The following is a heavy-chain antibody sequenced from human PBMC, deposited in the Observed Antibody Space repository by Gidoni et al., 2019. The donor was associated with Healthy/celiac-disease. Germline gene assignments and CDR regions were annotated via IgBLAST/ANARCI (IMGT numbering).Heavy chain of an antibody. CDR1: GYSFTSYW. D-gene: IGHD2-15*01. CDR3: ARGGYCSGGSCLTAADY. Sequence: EVQLVQSGAEVKKHGESLRISCKGSGYSFTSYWISWVRQMPGKGLEWMGRIDPSDSYTNYSPSFQGHVTISADKSISTAYLQWSSLKASDTAMYYCARGGYCSGGSCLTAADYWGQGTLVTVSS. J-gene: IGHJ4*02. V-gene: IGHV5-10-1*03. CDR2: IDPSDSYT.